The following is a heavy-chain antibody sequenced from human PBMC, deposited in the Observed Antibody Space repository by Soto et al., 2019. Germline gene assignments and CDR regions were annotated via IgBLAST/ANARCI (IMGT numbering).Heavy chain of an antibody. CDR2: IYSGGST. CDR1: GFTVSSNY. J-gene: IGHJ2*01. CDR3: ARATDWYFDL. V-gene: IGHV3-66*01. Sequence: EVQLVESGGGLVQPGGSLSLCYAASGFTVSSNYMSWVRQAPGKGLEWVSVIYSGGSTYYADSVKGRFTISRDNSKNTLYLQMNSLSAEDTAVYYCARATDWYFDLWGRGTLVTVSS.